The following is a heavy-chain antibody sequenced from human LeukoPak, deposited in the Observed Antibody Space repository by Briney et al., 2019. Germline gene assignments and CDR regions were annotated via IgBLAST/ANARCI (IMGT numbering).Heavy chain of an antibody. CDR2: IYYSGST. Sequence: PSETLSLTCTVSGGSISSYYWSWIRQPPGKGLEWIGYIYYSGSTNSNPSLKSRVTISVDTSKNQFSLKLSSVTAADTAVYYCARDGPYSSGPTYQDAFDIWGQGTMVTVSS. V-gene: IGHV4-59*01. CDR1: GGSISSYY. CDR3: ARDGPYSSGPTYQDAFDI. D-gene: IGHD6-19*01. J-gene: IGHJ3*02.